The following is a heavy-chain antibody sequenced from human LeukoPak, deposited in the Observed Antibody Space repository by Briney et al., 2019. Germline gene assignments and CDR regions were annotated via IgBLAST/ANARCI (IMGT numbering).Heavy chain of an antibody. Sequence: GGSLRLSCAASGFTVSSNYTSWVRQAPGKGLEWVSVIYSGGSTYYADSVKGRFTISRDNSKNTLYLQMNSLRAEDTAVYYCARDSTCGGDCHYFDYWGQGTLVTVSS. CDR1: GFTVSSNY. CDR2: IYSGGST. V-gene: IGHV3-53*01. D-gene: IGHD2-21*02. CDR3: ARDSTCGGDCHYFDY. J-gene: IGHJ4*02.